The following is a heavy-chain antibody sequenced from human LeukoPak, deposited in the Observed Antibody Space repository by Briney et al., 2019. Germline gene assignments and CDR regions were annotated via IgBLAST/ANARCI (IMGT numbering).Heavy chain of an antibody. CDR2: IYYSGST. CDR3: ARPSYYYDSSGSDAFDI. J-gene: IGHJ3*02. CDR1: GGSISSYY. Sequence: SETLSLTCTVSGGSISSYYWSWIRRPPGKGLEWIGYIYYSGSTNYNPSLKSRVTISVDTSKNQFSLKLSSVTAADMAVYYCARPSYYYDSSGSDAFDIWGQGTMVTVSP. V-gene: IGHV4-59*01. D-gene: IGHD3-22*01.